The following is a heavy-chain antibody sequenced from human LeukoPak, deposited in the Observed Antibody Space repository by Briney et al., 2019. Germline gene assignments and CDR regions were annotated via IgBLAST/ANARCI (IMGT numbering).Heavy chain of an antibody. Sequence: SETLSLTCTVSGGSISSYYWSWIRQPAGKGLEWIGRIYTSGSTNYNPSLKSRVTISVDTSKNHFSLKLSSVTAADTAVYYCARGSIVGDGYNWDDTCPWGQGTLVTVSS. V-gene: IGHV4-4*07. CDR2: IYTSGST. CDR1: GGSISSYY. D-gene: IGHD5-24*01. J-gene: IGHJ4*02. CDR3: ARGSIVGDGYNWDDTCP.